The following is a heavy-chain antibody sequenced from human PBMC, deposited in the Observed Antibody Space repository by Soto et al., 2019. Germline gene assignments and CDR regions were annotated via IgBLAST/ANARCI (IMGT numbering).Heavy chain of an antibody. CDR1: GFAFTSYC. D-gene: IGHD7-27*01. Sequence: APVKGSCKASGFAFTSYCSRWVRHSPGKGLEWMGWISASTGTTNYAQKLQGRVTMTTDTSTSTAYMELRRLRSDDTAVYCCARITGEFDYWGQGTLVTVSS. V-gene: IGHV1-18*01. CDR3: ARITGEFDY. CDR2: ISASTGTT. J-gene: IGHJ4*02.